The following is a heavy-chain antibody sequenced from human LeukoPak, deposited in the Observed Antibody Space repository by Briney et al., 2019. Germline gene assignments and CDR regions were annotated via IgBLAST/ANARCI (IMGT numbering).Heavy chain of an antibody. CDR3: ALGGTNGTYYYYYMDV. CDR1: GGSFSGYY. V-gene: IGHV4-34*01. Sequence: SETLSLTCAVYGGSFSGYYWSWIRQPPGKGLEWIGEINHSGSTNYNPSLKSRVTISVDTSKNQFSLKLSSVTAADTAVYYCALGGTNGTYYYYYMDVWGKGTTVTVS. J-gene: IGHJ6*03. CDR2: INHSGST. D-gene: IGHD2-8*01.